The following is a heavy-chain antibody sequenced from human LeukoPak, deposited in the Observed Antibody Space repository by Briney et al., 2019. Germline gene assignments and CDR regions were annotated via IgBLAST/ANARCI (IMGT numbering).Heavy chain of an antibody. J-gene: IGHJ6*02. CDR3: AKNLYCGGGSCYPSALGMDV. CDR1: GFTFSSYA. V-gene: IGHV3-23*01. CDR2: ISGSGNRT. D-gene: IGHD2-15*01. Sequence: GGSLRLSCAASGFTFSSYAMHWVRQAPGKGLEWVSSISGSGNRTYYADSVKGRFTISRDNSKNTLFLQMNSLRAEDTAVYYCAKNLYCGGGSCYPSALGMDVWGQGTTVTVSS.